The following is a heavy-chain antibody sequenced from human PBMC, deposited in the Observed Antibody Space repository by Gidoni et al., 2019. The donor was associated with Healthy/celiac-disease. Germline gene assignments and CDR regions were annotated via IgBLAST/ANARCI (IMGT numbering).Heavy chain of an antibody. D-gene: IGHD6-19*01. CDR1: GFTFSSYS. V-gene: IGHV3-21*01. CDR3: ARDPSGSGWQFDP. J-gene: IGHJ5*02. Sequence: EVQLVESGGGLVKPGGSLRLSCAAAGFTFSSYSMNWVRQAPGKGLGWVSSISSSSSYIYYADSVKGRFTISRDNAKNSLYLQMNSLRAEDTAVYYCARDPSGSGWQFDPWGQGTLVTVSS. CDR2: ISSSSSYI.